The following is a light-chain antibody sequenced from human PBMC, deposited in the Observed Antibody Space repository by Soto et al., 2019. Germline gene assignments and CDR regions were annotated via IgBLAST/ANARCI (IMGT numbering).Light chain of an antibody. J-gene: IGKJ4*01. Sequence: IQLTQSPSSLSASIGDRVTITCRASQDINSYLAWYQQKPGKAPNLLIYEASILQRGVPSRFSGSISGADFTLTISSLQAEDFATYYCQQTRSYPSTFGGGTKVDIK. CDR3: QQTRSYPST. V-gene: IGKV1-9*01. CDR2: EAS. CDR1: QDINSY.